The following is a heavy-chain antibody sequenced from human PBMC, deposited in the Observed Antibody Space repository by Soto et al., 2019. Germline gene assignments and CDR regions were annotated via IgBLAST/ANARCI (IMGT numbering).Heavy chain of an antibody. CDR3: ARDVKVPKIAGFSYYYGMDV. D-gene: IGHD2-21*01. CDR1: GGSISSGGYY. Sequence: SETLSLTCTVSGGSISSGGYYWSWIRQHPGKGLEWIGYIYYSGSTYYNPSLKSRVTISVDTSKNQFSLKLSSVTAADTAVYYCARDVKVPKIAGFSYYYGMDVWGQGTTVTVSS. V-gene: IGHV4-31*03. J-gene: IGHJ6*02. CDR2: IYYSGST.